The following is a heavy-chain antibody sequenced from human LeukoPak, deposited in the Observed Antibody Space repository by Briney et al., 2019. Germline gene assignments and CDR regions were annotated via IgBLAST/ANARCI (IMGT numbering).Heavy chain of an antibody. V-gene: IGHV4-30-4*08. CDR1: GGSISSGDYY. CDR2: IYYSGST. D-gene: IGHD4-17*01. CDR3: ARNYGDKHRYAFDI. Sequence: PSQTLSLTCTVSGGSISSGDYYWSWIRQPPGKGLEWLGYIYYSGSTYYNPSLKSRVTISVDTSKNQFSLKLSSVTAADTAVYYCARNYGDKHRYAFDIWGQGTMVTVSS. J-gene: IGHJ3*02.